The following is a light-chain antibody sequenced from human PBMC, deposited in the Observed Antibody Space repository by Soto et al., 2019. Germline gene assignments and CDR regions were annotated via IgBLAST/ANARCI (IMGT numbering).Light chain of an antibody. CDR3: QQYNTYWT. V-gene: IGKV1-5*01. CDR1: QSISSR. CDR2: AAS. Sequence: DIQMTQSPSTLSASVGDRVTITCRASQSISSRLAWYQQKPGKAPKVLIYAASSLESGVPSRFSGSGSGTEFTLTITSLQPDDFATYYCQQYNTYWTFGQGTNVDIK. J-gene: IGKJ1*01.